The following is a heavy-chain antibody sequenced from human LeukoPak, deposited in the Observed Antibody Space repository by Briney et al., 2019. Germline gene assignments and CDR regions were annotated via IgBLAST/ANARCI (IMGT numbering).Heavy chain of an antibody. CDR1: GYTFTSYG. CDR2: ISAYNGNT. CDR3: ARDQAATNTQVRFCLD. Sequence: ASVKVSCKASGYTFTSYGISWVRQAPGQGLEWMGWISAYNGNTNFAQKLKGRVTMTTDTSTSTAYMDLRSLRSDDTAVYYCARDQAATNTQVRFCLDWGQGTLVTVSS. D-gene: IGHD3-9*01. V-gene: IGHV1-18*01. J-gene: IGHJ4*02.